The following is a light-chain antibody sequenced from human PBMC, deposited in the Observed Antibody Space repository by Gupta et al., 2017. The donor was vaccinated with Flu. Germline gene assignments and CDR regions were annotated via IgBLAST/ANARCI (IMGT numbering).Light chain of an antibody. J-gene: IGLJ7*01. CDR1: SSNIGNNY. Sequence: QSVLTQPPSVSAPPGQKVTISCSGSSSNIGNNYVSWYQQLPGTTPKLLIYDNNKRPSGIPDRFSGSKSGTSATLGITGLQTGDEADYYCGTWDSRRSAAVFGGGTQLTVL. V-gene: IGLV1-51*01. CDR3: GTWDSRRSAAV. CDR2: DNN.